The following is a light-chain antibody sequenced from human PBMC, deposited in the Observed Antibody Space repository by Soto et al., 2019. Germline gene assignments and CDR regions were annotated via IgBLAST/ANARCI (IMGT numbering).Light chain of an antibody. CDR2: EVS. CDR1: SSDVGAYNY. Sequence: QSALPQPASVSGSPGQSITISCTGTSSDVGAYNYVSWYQQHPGKAPKLMIYEVSNRPSGVSNRFSGSKSGNTASLTISGLQAEDEADYYCSSYTSSSIPYVFGTGTKLTVL. J-gene: IGLJ1*01. CDR3: SSYTSSSIPYV. V-gene: IGLV2-14*01.